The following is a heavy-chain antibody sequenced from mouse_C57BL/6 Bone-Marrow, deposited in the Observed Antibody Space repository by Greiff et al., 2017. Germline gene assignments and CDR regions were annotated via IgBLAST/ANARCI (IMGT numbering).Heavy chain of an antibody. V-gene: IGHV5-17*01. D-gene: IGHD1-2*01. CDR2: ISSGSSTI. Sequence: EVMLVESGGGLVKPGGSLKLSCAASGFTFSDYGMHWVRQAPEKGLEWVAYISSGSSTIYYADTVKGLFTISRDNAKNTLFLQMTSLRSEDTAMYYCARLRRHYFDYWGQGTTLTVSS. CDR1: GFTFSDYG. CDR3: ARLRRHYFDY. J-gene: IGHJ2*01.